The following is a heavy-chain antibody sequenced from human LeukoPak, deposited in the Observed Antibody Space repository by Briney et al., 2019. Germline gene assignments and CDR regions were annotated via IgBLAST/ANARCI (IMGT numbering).Heavy chain of an antibody. CDR3: AREQGYNFFDY. V-gene: IGHV3-23*01. J-gene: IGHJ4*02. Sequence: PGGSLRLSCAASGFTFSSYAMSWVRQAPGEGLEWVSTISPSGGSTFYADSAKGRFTISRDNSKNTLFLQMNGLRAEDTAVYYCAREQGYNFFDYWGQGTLVTVSS. D-gene: IGHD5-24*01. CDR1: GFTFSSYA. CDR2: ISPSGGST.